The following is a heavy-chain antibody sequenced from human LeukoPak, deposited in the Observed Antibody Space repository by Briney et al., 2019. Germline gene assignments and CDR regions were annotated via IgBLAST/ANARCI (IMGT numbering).Heavy chain of an antibody. V-gene: IGHV3-33*01. Sequence: PGGSLRLSCAASGFTFSSYGMHWVRQAPGKGLEWVAVIWYDGSNKYYADSVKGRFTISRDNSKNTLYLQMNSLRAEDTAVCYCASEVVITHDDAFDIWGQGTMVTVSS. CDR1: GFTFSSYG. J-gene: IGHJ3*02. CDR2: IWYDGSNK. D-gene: IGHD3-22*01. CDR3: ASEVVITHDDAFDI.